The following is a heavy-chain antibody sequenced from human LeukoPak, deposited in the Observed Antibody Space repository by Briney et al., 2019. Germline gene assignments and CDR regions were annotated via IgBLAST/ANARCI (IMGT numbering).Heavy chain of an antibody. CDR1: GGSFSGYY. V-gene: IGHV4-34*01. CDR3: ARRKQWLVRGGIDY. Sequence: SETLSLTCAVYGGSFSGYYWSWIRQPPGKGLEWIGEINHSGSTNYNPSLKSRVTISVDTSKKQFSLKLRSVTAANTAVYYCARRKQWLVRGGIDYWGQGTLVTVSS. CDR2: INHSGST. D-gene: IGHD6-19*01. J-gene: IGHJ4*02.